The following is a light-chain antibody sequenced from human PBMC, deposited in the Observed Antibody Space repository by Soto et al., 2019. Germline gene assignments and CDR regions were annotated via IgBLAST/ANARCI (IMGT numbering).Light chain of an antibody. Sequence: EIVMTQSPVTLSVSPGERATLSCRASQSVSGNLAWYQQKPGQAPRLLIYGASTRATGIPARFSGSGSGTEFTLTISSLQSEDFAVYYCQQYNKGPLTFGGGTKVEIK. CDR2: GAS. J-gene: IGKJ4*01. CDR3: QQYNKGPLT. V-gene: IGKV3-15*01. CDR1: QSVSGN.